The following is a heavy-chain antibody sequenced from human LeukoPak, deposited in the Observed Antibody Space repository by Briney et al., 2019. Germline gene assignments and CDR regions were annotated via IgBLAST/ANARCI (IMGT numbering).Heavy chain of an antibody. CDR2: ISYDGSNK. CDR3: GRDRSEYYYYAMDV. J-gene: IGHJ6*02. Sequence: GRSLRLSCAASGFTFSSYAMHWVRQAPGKGLEWVAVISYDGSNKYYADSVKGRFTISRDNSKNTLYLQMNSLRAEDTAVYYCGRDRSEYYYYAMDVWGQGTTVTVSS. D-gene: IGHD2/OR15-2a*01. CDR1: GFTFSSYA. V-gene: IGHV3-30-3*01.